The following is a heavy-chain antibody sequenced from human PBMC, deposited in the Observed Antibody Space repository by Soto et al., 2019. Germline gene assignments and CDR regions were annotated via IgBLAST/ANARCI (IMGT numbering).Heavy chain of an antibody. CDR2: IKSKTYGGQK. Sequence: PGGSLRLSCTASGFTFGGYAMSWFRQAPGKGLEWVCFIKSKTYGGQKEYAAYVKGRLNISRDDSKSIAYMKMNSLKTEDTAVYYCTRAFREVAVTPFWGQGTMVTVSS. D-gene: IGHD6-19*01. CDR3: TRAFREVAVTPF. V-gene: IGHV3-49*03. CDR1: GFTFGGYA. J-gene: IGHJ3*01.